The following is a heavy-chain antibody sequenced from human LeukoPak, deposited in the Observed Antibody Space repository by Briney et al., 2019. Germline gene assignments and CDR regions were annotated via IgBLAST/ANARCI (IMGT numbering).Heavy chain of an antibody. CDR3: ARAQTSPYDFWSGYSPDAFDI. Sequence: SETLSLTCTVSGGSLSTYFWSWIRQPPGKGLEWVGYIYYSGSTNYNPSLKSRVTISVDTSKNQFSLKLSSVTAADTAVYYCARAQTSPYDFWSGYSPDAFDIWGQGTMVTVSS. V-gene: IGHV4-59*01. CDR1: GGSLSTYF. CDR2: IYYSGST. J-gene: IGHJ3*02. D-gene: IGHD3-3*01.